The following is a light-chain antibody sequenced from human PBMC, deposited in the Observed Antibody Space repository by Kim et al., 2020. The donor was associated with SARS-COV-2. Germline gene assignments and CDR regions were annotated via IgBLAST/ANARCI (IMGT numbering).Light chain of an antibody. CDR1: QSVSTN. V-gene: IGKV3-15*01. CDR2: GAS. CDR3: QQYNSWPPRRT. Sequence: PGERATLSCRASQSVSTNLAWYQQKPGQAPRLLIYGASTRATGFPARFSGSGSGTEFTLTISSLQSEDFAVYYCQQYNSWPPRRTFGQGTKVEIK. J-gene: IGKJ1*01.